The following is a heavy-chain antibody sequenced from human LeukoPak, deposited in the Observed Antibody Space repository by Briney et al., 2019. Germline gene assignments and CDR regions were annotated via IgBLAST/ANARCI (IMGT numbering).Heavy chain of an antibody. CDR1: GFTFSNYA. CDR2: ISGSGGSA. CDR3: AKANGFVVVTYFDY. J-gene: IGHJ4*02. Sequence: GGSLRLSCAASGFTFSNYAMSWVRQASGKGLEWVSAISGSGGSAYYADSVKGRFTISRDNSKNTLYLQMNSLRAEDTAVYYCAKANGFVVVTYFDYWGQGTLVTVSS. D-gene: IGHD2-21*02. V-gene: IGHV3-23*01.